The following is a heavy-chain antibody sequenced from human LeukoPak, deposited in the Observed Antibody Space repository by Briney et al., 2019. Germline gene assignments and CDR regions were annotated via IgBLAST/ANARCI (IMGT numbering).Heavy chain of an antibody. Sequence: GASVKVSCKASGYTFTSYDINWVRQATGQGLEWMGWMNPNSGNTGYAQKFQGRVTTTRNTSISTAYMELSSLRSEDTAVYYCARGDILTGNHNDYWGQGTLVTVSS. CDR1: GYTFTSYD. V-gene: IGHV1-8*01. CDR3: ARGDILTGNHNDY. D-gene: IGHD3-9*01. J-gene: IGHJ4*02. CDR2: MNPNSGNT.